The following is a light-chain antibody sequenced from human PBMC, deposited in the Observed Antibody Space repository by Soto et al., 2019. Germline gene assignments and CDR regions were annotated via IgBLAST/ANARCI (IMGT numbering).Light chain of an antibody. V-gene: IGKV1-39*01. CDR2: AAT. J-gene: IGKJ4*01. Sequence: IQMTQSPSSLSASVGDRVTIACWAGQTIITYLNWYQQKPGKAPRLLISAATNLQSGVPSRFSGSGSGTDFTLTISSLQPEDSATYYCQQTKSAPLTFGGGTKVEIK. CDR3: QQTKSAPLT. CDR1: QTIITY.